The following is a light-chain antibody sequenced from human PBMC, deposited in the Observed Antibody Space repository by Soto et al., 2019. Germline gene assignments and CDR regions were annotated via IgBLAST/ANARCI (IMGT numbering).Light chain of an antibody. V-gene: IGKV3-15*01. J-gene: IGKJ2*01. Sequence: EIVMTQSPASLSVSPGEGATLSCRASQTVASNLAWYQQKPGQAPRLLIHGASTRATGVPARFSGSGSGTDVTLTISSLQSEDFAVYYCQQYHNWPPQYTFGQGTKLQIK. CDR1: QTVASN. CDR2: GAS. CDR3: QQYHNWPPQYT.